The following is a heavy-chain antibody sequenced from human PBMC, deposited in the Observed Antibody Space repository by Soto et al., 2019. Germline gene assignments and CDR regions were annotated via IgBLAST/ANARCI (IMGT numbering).Heavy chain of an antibody. Sequence: QVQLVQSGAEVKKPGASVKVSCKASGYTFTSYDINWVRQATGQGLEWMGWMNPNSGNTGYAQKFQGRVTMTRNTXXXXXXXXXXXXXXXXXXXXXXXREKVGAVDYWGQGTLVTVSS. CDR1: GYTFTSYD. CDR2: MNPNSGNT. V-gene: IGHV1-8*01. CDR3: XREKVGAVDY. J-gene: IGHJ4*02. D-gene: IGHD1-26*01.